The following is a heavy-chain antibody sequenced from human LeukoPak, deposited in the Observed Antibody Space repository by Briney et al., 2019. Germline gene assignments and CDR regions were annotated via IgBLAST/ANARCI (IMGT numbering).Heavy chain of an antibody. CDR2: ISHDGNT. V-gene: IGHV4-34*01. Sequence: PSETLSLTCAVYGESFSDYYWSWIRQPPEEGLEWIGQISHDGNTNYNPSLKSRVTLSTDTSKNQFSLRLTSVTTADTAIYYCARRRDWNDVLDPWGQGTPVTVSS. CDR3: ARRRDWNDVLDP. CDR1: GESFSDYY. D-gene: IGHD1-1*01. J-gene: IGHJ5*02.